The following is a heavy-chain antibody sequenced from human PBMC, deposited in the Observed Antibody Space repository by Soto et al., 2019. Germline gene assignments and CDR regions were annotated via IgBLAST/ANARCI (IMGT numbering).Heavy chain of an antibody. V-gene: IGHV3-23*01. J-gene: IGHJ4*02. CDR3: AKDFGLAVAATGRFDC. CDR2: LSGSGRTT. Sequence: PGGSLRLSCAASGFTLSGNAMSWVRQAPGKGLEWISALSGSGRTTSYADSVKGRFTISRDISRNTLFLQMTSLRAEDTAVYYCAKDFGLAVAATGRFDCWGQGSLVTVSS. D-gene: IGHD6-19*01. CDR1: GFTLSGNA.